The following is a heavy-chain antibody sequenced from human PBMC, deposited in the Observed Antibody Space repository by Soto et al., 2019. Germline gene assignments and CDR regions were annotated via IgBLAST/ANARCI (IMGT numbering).Heavy chain of an antibody. Sequence: SETLSLTCTVSGGSISSYYWSWIRQPAGKGLEWIGRIYTSGSTNYNPSLKSRVTMSVDTSKNQFSLKLSSVTAADTAVYYCARGLVYYDYVWGSYRSQYYFDYWGQGTLVTVSA. D-gene: IGHD3-16*02. CDR1: GGSISSYY. CDR3: ARGLVYYDYVWGSYRSQYYFDY. V-gene: IGHV4-4*07. CDR2: IYTSGST. J-gene: IGHJ4*02.